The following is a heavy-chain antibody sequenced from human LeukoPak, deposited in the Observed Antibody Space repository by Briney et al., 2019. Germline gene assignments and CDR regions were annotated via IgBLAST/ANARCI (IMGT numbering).Heavy chain of an antibody. J-gene: IGHJ1*01. D-gene: IGHD5-24*01. CDR3: AKELHEYFQH. Sequence: PGGSLRLSCTVSGFTASSDSMSRVRQAPGKGLEWVSFIYSGGSTHYSDSVKGRFTISRDNSKNTLYLQMNSLRAEDTAVYYCAKELHEYFQHWGQGTLVTVSS. CDR2: IYSGGST. V-gene: IGHV3-53*01. CDR1: GFTASSDS.